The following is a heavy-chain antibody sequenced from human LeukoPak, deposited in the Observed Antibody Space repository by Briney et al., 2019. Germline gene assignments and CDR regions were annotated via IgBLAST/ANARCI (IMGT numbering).Heavy chain of an antibody. CDR3: ARDKGHYYDSSGPVGMDV. CDR1: GFTVSSNY. J-gene: IGHJ6*02. Sequence: PGGSLRLSCAASGFTVSSNYMSWVRQAPGKGLEWVSVIYSGGSTYYADSVKGRFTISRDNSKNTLYLQMNSLRAEDTAVYYCARDKGHYYDSSGPVGMDVWGQGTTVTVSS. V-gene: IGHV3-53*01. CDR2: IYSGGST. D-gene: IGHD3-22*01.